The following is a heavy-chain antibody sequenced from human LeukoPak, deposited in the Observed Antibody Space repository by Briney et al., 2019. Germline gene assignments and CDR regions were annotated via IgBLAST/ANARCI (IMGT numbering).Heavy chain of an antibody. CDR3: ARDHGDFVGVRLGFDS. CDR2: ISGYNGNT. J-gene: IGHJ4*02. V-gene: IGHV1-18*01. Sequence: ASVKVSCKASGYTFTNYGISWVRQAPGQGLEWVGRISGYNGNTDYAQKVEDRVTVTADTSTAYLELRSLTSDDTAVYYCARDHGDFVGVRLGFDSWGQGTLVTVSS. D-gene: IGHD4-17*01. CDR1: GYTFTNYG.